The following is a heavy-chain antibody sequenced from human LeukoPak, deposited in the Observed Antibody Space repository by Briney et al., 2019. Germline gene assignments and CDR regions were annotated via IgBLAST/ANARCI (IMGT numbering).Heavy chain of an antibody. J-gene: IGHJ4*02. CDR1: GFTFSSYW. Sequence: GGSLRLSCAASGFTFSSYWMSWVRQAPGKGREWVANIKQDGSEKYYVDSVKGRFTISRDNAKNSLYMQMNRLRAEDTAVYYCARALPHYYDSSGYLQEDYWGQGTLVTVSS. V-gene: IGHV3-7*01. D-gene: IGHD3-22*01. CDR3: ARALPHYYDSSGYLQEDY. CDR2: IKQDGSEK.